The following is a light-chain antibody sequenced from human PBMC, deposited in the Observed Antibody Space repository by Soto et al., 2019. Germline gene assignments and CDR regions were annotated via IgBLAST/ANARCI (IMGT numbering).Light chain of an antibody. CDR3: GSYAGGNNPYV. J-gene: IGLJ1*01. Sequence: QSVLTQPPSASGSPGQSVTISCTGISSDVGTYIYVSWYQHHPGKAPKLIIYEASKRPSGVPDRFSGSKSGDTASLTVSGLQAEDEADYYCGSYAGGNNPYVFGTGTKLTV. CDR2: EAS. V-gene: IGLV2-8*01. CDR1: SSDVGTYIY.